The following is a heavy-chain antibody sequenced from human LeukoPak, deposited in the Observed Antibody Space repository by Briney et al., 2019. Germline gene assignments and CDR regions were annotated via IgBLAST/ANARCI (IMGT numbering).Heavy chain of an antibody. V-gene: IGHV4-34*01. Sequence: SETLSLTCTVSGGSISSYYWSWIRQPPGEGLEWIGEINHSGSTNYNPSLKSRVTISVDTSKNQFSLKLSSVTAADTAAYYCASGAIAVAGYYFDYWGQGTLVTVSS. CDR1: GGSISSYY. CDR3: ASGAIAVAGYYFDY. CDR2: INHSGST. J-gene: IGHJ4*02. D-gene: IGHD6-19*01.